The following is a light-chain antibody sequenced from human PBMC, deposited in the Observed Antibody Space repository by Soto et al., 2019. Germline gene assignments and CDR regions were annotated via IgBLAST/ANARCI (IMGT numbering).Light chain of an antibody. Sequence: QSVLTQPHSVSGAPGQRVTISCTGSSSNIGAGYDVHWYQQLPGTAPKLLIYGNSNRPSGVPDRFSGSKSGTSASLAITGLQAEYEADYYCQSYASSLSGYVFGTGTKLTVL. CDR3: QSYASSLSGYV. CDR1: SSNIGAGYD. V-gene: IGLV1-40*01. CDR2: GNS. J-gene: IGLJ1*01.